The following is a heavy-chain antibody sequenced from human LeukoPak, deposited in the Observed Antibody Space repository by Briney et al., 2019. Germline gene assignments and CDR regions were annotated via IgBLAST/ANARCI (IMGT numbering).Heavy chain of an antibody. V-gene: IGHV4-39*07. D-gene: IGHD3-10*01. CDR1: GGSISSSSYY. CDR2: IYYSGST. Sequence: SETLSLTCTVSGGSISSSSYYWGWIRQPPGKGLEWIGSIYYSGSTYYNPSLKSRVTISVDTSKNQFSLKLSSVTAADTAVYYCARTMVRGVGHWYFDLWGRGTLVTVSS. J-gene: IGHJ2*01. CDR3: ARTMVRGVGHWYFDL.